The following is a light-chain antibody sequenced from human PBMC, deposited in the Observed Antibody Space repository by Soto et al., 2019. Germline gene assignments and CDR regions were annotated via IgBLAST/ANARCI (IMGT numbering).Light chain of an antibody. CDR3: QQYDNWPRT. CDR2: GAS. Sequence: EIVMTQSPATLSVSPGERATLSCRASQSISSNLAWYQQKPGQAPRLLIYGASTRATGFPARFSGSGSGTEFTLTISSLQSEDFAVYHCQQYDNWPRTFGQGTKLEIK. CDR1: QSISSN. V-gene: IGKV3-15*01. J-gene: IGKJ2*01.